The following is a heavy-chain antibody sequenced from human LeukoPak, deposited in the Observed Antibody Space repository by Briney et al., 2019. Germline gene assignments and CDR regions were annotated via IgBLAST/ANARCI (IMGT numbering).Heavy chain of an antibody. D-gene: IGHD3-3*01. CDR1: GFTFSSYG. CDR3: AEGLLRFLEWSGFDP. J-gene: IGHJ5*02. V-gene: IGHV3-30*02. CDR2: IRYDGSNK. Sequence: PGGSLRLSCAASGFTFSSYGMHWVRQAPGKGLEWVAFIRYDGSNKYYADSVKGRFTISRDNSKNTLYLQMNSLRAEDTAVYYCAEGLLRFLEWSGFDPWGQGTLVTVSS.